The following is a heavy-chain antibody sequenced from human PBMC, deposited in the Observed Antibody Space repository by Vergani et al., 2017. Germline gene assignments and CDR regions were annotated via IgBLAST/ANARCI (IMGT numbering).Heavy chain of an antibody. CDR2: INHSGST. CDR1: GGSFSGYY. Sequence: QVQLQQWGAGLLKPSETLSLTCAVYGGSFSGYYWSWIRQPPGKGLEWNGEINHSGSTNYNPSLKSRVTISVDTSKNQFSLKLSPVTAADTAVYYCARVYSSSLGYYYYYYMDVWGKGTTVTVSS. J-gene: IGHJ6*03. CDR3: ARVYSSSLGYYYYYYMDV. V-gene: IGHV4-34*01. D-gene: IGHD6-6*01.